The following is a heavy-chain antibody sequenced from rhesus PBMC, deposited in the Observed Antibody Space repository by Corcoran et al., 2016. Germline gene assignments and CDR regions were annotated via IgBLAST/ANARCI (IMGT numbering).Heavy chain of an antibody. CDR1: GYSISSGYD. D-gene: IGHD4-23*01. CDR2: IYGSGSST. J-gene: IGHJ4*01. V-gene: IGHV4-127*01. Sequence: QVQLQESGPGVVKPSETLSLTCAVSGYSISSGYDWSWIRQPPGKGLEWIGYIYGSGSSTNYNPSLKSRVTLSVDTSKNQLSLKLSSVTAADTAVYYCARLYSMVDYWGQGVLVTVSS. CDR3: ARLYSMVDY.